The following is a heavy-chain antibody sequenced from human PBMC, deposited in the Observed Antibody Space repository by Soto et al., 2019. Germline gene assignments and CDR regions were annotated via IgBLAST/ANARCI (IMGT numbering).Heavy chain of an antibody. Sequence: SETLSLTCTVSGGSISSSTYYWGWMRQPPGKGLEWIASFFIGGSTYYNPSLKSRVTISVDTSKSQFSLQLNSVTPDDTAVYYCARGWVNYGPLDFWSQGTLVTVSS. V-gene: IGHV4-39*07. CDR2: FFIGGST. CDR1: GGSISSSTYY. J-gene: IGHJ4*02. CDR3: ARGWVNYGPLDF. D-gene: IGHD3-10*01.